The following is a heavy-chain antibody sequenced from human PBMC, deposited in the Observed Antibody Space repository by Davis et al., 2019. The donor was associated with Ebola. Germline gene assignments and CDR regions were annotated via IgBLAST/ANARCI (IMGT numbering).Heavy chain of an antibody. D-gene: IGHD6-6*01. V-gene: IGHV1-3*01. CDR3: ARGTSSQDHYFDY. J-gene: IGHJ4*02. Sequence: FQGRVTITRDTSASTAYMELTSLRSEDTAVYYCARGTSSQDHYFDYCGQGTLVTVSS.